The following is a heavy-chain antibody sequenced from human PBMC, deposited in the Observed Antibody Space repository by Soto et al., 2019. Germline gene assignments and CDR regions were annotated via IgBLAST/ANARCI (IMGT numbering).Heavy chain of an antibody. D-gene: IGHD4-17*01. V-gene: IGHV1-18*04. CDR3: ARDLGGTTVTTVSGPFDP. CDR2: ISAYNGNT. J-gene: IGHJ5*02. CDR1: GYTFTSYG. Sequence: QVQLVQSGAEVKKPGASVKVSCKASGYTFTSYGISWVRQAPGQGLEWMGWISAYNGNTNYAQKLQGRVTMTTDTSTSTAYMELRSLRSDDTAVYYCARDLGGTTVTTVSGPFDPWGQGTLVTVSS.